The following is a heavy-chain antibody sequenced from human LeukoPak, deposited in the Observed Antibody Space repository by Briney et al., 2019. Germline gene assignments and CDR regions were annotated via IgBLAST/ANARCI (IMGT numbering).Heavy chain of an antibody. CDR1: GFTFSSYS. V-gene: IGHV3-48*01. CDR3: ARAGITTTGPLFQH. Sequence: GGSLRLSCAASGFTFSSYSMNWVRQAPGKGLEWVSYISSSTSTIYYANSVKGRFTISRDNAKSSLYLQMNSLRAEDTAVYYCARAGITTTGPLFQHWGQGTLVTVSS. J-gene: IGHJ1*01. D-gene: IGHD6-13*01. CDR2: ISSSTSTI.